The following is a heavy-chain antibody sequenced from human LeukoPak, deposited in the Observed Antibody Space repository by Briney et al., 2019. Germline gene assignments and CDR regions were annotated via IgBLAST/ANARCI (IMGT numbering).Heavy chain of an antibody. D-gene: IGHD3-3*01. J-gene: IGHJ4*02. V-gene: IGHV1-2*02. Sequence: SVKVSCKASGYTFTGYYMHWVRQAPGQGLEWMGWINPNSGGTNYAQKFQGRVTMTRDTSISTAYMELSRLRSDDTAVYYCARDRASGYSDFDYWGQGTLVTVSS. CDR1: GYTFTGYY. CDR3: ARDRASGYSDFDY. CDR2: INPNSGGT.